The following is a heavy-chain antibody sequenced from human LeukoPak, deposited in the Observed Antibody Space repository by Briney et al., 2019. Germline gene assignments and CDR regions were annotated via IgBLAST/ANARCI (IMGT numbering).Heavy chain of an antibody. V-gene: IGHV4-31*03. Sequence: RPSETLSLTCTVSGASISSGGYYWSWIRQHPGKGLEWIGYIYYSGSTYYNPSLKSRVIISVDTSKNQFSLKLSSVTAADTAVYYCARDCYNGSGSYCYWGQGTLVTVSS. J-gene: IGHJ4*02. CDR1: GASISSGGYY. CDR3: ARDCYNGSGSYCY. CDR2: IYYSGST. D-gene: IGHD3-10*01.